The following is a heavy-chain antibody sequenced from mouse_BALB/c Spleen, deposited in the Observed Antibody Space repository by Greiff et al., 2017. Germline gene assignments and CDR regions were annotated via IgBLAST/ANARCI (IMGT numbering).Heavy chain of an antibody. Sequence: DVKLVESGGGLVKPGGSLKLSCAASGFTFSDYYMYWVRQTPEKRLEWVATISDGGSYTYYPDSVKGRFTISRDNAKNNLYLQMSSLKSEDTAMYYCARDAASWFAYWGQGTLVTVSA. V-gene: IGHV5-4*02. CDR3: ARDAASWFAY. CDR1: GFTFSDYY. CDR2: ISDGGSYT. J-gene: IGHJ3*01.